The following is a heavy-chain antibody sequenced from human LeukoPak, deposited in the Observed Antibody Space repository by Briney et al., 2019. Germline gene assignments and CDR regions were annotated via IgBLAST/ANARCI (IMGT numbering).Heavy chain of an antibody. V-gene: IGHV3-53*01. Sequence: GGSLRLSCAASGFTVRSSYMSWVRQAPGKGPEWVSVIYADGSTYYEDSVKGRFTISRDNSKNTLYLQMNSLRAEDTAVYYCARVSMVRGVIIDTLPRDYYYYYMDVWGKGTTVTVSS. J-gene: IGHJ6*03. CDR1: GFTVRSSY. CDR2: IYADGST. CDR3: ARVSMVRGVIIDTLPRDYYYYYMDV. D-gene: IGHD3-10*01.